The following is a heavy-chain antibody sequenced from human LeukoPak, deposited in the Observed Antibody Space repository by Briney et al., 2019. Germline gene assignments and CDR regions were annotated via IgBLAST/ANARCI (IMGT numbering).Heavy chain of an antibody. CDR3: AKGGPGTTRRHWFDP. CDR2: IWYDGSNK. D-gene: IGHD1-7*01. Sequence: GGSLRLSCAASGFTFSSYGMHWVRQAPGKGLEWVAVIWYDGSNKYYADSVKGRFTISRDNSKNTLCLQMNSLRAEDTAVYYCAKGGPGTTRRHWFDPWGQGTLVTVSS. V-gene: IGHV3-33*06. CDR1: GFTFSSYG. J-gene: IGHJ5*02.